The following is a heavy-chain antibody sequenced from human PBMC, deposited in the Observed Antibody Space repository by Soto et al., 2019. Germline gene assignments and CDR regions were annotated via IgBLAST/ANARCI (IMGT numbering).Heavy chain of an antibody. CDR3: AKDLRFLDNWFDP. CDR2: ISYDGSNK. V-gene: IGHV3-30*18. D-gene: IGHD3-3*01. CDR1: GFTFSSYG. Sequence: GGSLRLSCAASGFTFSSYGMHWVRQAPGKGLEWVAVISYDGSNKYYADSVKGRFTISRDNSKNTLYLQMNSLRAEDTAVYYCAKDLRFLDNWFDPWGQGTLVTVSS. J-gene: IGHJ5*02.